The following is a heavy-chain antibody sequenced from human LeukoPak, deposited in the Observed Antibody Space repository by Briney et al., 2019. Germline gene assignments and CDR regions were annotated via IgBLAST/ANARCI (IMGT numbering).Heavy chain of an antibody. Sequence: SQTLSLTCTVSGGSISSYYWSWIRQPPGKGLEWIENIYDRGSTKYNPSLKSRVTISVDTSKNQFSLRLSSVTAADTAVYFCAKWASDNRAFDLWGQGTLVTVSS. V-gene: IGHV4-59*08. CDR3: AKWASDNRAFDL. CDR2: IYDRGST. D-gene: IGHD2-8*01. J-gene: IGHJ4*02. CDR1: GGSISSYY.